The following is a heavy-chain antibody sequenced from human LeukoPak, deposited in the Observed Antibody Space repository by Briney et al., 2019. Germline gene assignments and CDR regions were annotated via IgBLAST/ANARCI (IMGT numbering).Heavy chain of an antibody. D-gene: IGHD2-2*01. Sequence: GASVEVSCKASGGTFSSYAISWVRQAPGQGLEWMGGIIPIFGTANYAQKFQGRVTITADGSTSTAYMELSSLRSEDTAVYYCAIRTSKGFDPWGQGTLVTVSS. CDR2: IIPIFGTA. J-gene: IGHJ5*02. V-gene: IGHV1-69*13. CDR3: AIRTSKGFDP. CDR1: GGTFSSYA.